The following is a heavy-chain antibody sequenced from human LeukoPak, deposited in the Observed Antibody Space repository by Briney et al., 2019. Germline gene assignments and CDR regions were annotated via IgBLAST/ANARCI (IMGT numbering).Heavy chain of an antibody. J-gene: IGHJ6*03. V-gene: IGHV3-21*01. Sequence: GGSLRLSCAGSGFTFSSYSMNWVRQAPGKGLEWVSSISSSSSYIYYADSVKGRFTISRDNARNSLYLQMNSLRAEDTAVYYCARPPDNYYYYYYMDVWGKGTTVTVSS. CDR3: ARPPDNYYYYYYMDV. D-gene: IGHD1-1*01. CDR1: GFTFSSYS. CDR2: ISSSSSYI.